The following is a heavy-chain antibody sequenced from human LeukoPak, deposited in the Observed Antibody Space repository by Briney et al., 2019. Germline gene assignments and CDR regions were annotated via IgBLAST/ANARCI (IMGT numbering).Heavy chain of an antibody. CDR1: GFTFSSYW. CDR3: ARDADYDILTGYYGAQGPFDY. V-gene: IGHV3-7*01. CDR2: TKQDGSEK. J-gene: IGHJ4*02. D-gene: IGHD3-9*01. Sequence: GGSLRLSCAASGFTFSSYWMSWVRQAPGKGLEWVANTKQDGSEKYYVDSVKGRFTISRDNAKNSLYLQMNSLRAEDTAVYYCARDADYDILTGYYGAQGPFDYWGQGTLVTVPS.